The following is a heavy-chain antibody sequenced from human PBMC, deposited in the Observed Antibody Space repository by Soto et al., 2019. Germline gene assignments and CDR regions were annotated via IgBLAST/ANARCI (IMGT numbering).Heavy chain of an antibody. CDR3: ARLGFCGSTSCYTIWDHFFGMDV. CDR1: GYNFTNYW. CDR2: IYPGDSDS. V-gene: IGHV5-51*01. D-gene: IGHD2-2*01. Sequence: PGESLKISCKGSGYNFTNYWLGWVRQMPGKGLEWMGIIYPGDSDSRYSPSFQGQVTMSADKSISTAYLQWSSLKASDTVMYYCARLGFCGSTSCYTIWDHFFGMDVWGQGTTVTVSS. J-gene: IGHJ6*02.